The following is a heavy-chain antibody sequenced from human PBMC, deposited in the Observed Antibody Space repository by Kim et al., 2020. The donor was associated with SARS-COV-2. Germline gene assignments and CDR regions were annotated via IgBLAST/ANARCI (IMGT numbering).Heavy chain of an antibody. Sequence: GGSLRLSCAASGFTFSNYAMHWVRQAPGKGLEWVAIISYDGSNKYYADSVKGRFTISRDNSKNTLYLQMNDLRAEDTGVYHCARDNYGFDYWGQGTLVTVSS. CDR3: ARDNYGFDY. V-gene: IGHV3-30-3*01. D-gene: IGHD4-17*01. CDR2: ISYDGSNK. J-gene: IGHJ4*02. CDR1: GFTFSNYA.